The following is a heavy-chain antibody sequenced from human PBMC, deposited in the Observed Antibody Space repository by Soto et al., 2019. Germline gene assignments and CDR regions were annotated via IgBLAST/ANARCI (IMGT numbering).Heavy chain of an antibody. Sequence: GGSLRLSCTTSGFTFGDYAMSWFRQAPGKGLEWVSYISSSSSYIYYADSVKGRFTISRDNAKNSLYLQMNSLRAEDTAVYYCARDFPDYYYGMDVWGQGTTVTVSS. CDR2: ISSSSSYI. J-gene: IGHJ6*02. CDR3: ARDFPDYYYGMDV. V-gene: IGHV3-21*05. CDR1: GFTFGDYA.